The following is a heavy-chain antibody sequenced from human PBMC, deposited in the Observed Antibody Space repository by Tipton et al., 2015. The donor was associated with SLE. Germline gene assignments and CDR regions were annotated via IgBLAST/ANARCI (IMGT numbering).Heavy chain of an antibody. J-gene: IGHJ4*02. V-gene: IGHV3-23*01. CDR3: ARQRGTWYFDF. CDR2: FSDGGSST. Sequence: SLRLSCAASGFTFNRYWMHWVRQAPGKGLEWVSDFSDGGSSTYYADSVKGRFTISRDNSKNMLYLQMNSLRGDDTAVYYCARQRGTWYFDFWGPGTLVSVSS. D-gene: IGHD5-18*01. CDR1: GFTFNRYW.